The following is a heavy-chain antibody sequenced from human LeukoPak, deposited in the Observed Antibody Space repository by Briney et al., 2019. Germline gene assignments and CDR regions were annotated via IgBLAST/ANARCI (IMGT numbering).Heavy chain of an antibody. CDR2: IIPIFGTA. V-gene: IGHV1-69*13. J-gene: IGHJ4*02. CDR1: GGTFSSYA. Sequence: GASVKVSCKASGGTFSSYAISWVRQAPGQGLEWMGGIIPIFGTANYAQKFQGRVTITADESTSTAYMELSSLRSEDTALYYCARDRTERLRYFDWSKRGYFDYWGQGTLVTVSS. D-gene: IGHD3-9*01. CDR3: ARDRTERLRYFDWSKRGYFDY.